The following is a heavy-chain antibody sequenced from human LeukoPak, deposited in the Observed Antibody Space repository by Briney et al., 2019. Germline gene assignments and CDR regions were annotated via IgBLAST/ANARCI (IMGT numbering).Heavy chain of an antibody. CDR1: GASISSHY. CDR2: IYYSGST. Sequence: SETLSLTCTVSGASISSHYWSWIRQPPGKGLEWIGYIYYSGSTNYNPSLKSRVAISVDTSKNQFSLKLSSVTAADTAVYYCARDRFSGPFDYWGLGTLVIVSS. J-gene: IGHJ4*02. V-gene: IGHV4-59*11. CDR3: ARDRFSGPFDY. D-gene: IGHD2/OR15-2a*01.